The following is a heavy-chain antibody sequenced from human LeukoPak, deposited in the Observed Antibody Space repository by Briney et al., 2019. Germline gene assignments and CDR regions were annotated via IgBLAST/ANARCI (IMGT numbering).Heavy chain of an antibody. D-gene: IGHD4-23*01. J-gene: IGHJ4*02. CDR2: IGYEGVHK. V-gene: IGHV3-30*02. CDR3: AKDLHGGYSSDY. CDR1: GFTFNNFG. Sequence: HPGGSLRLSXAASGFTFNNFGMHWVRQAPGKGLEWVSFIGYEGVHKYYADSVKGRFTISKDNSKATLYLQMNSLRPEDTAVYYCAKDLHGGYSSDYWGQGTLVTVFS.